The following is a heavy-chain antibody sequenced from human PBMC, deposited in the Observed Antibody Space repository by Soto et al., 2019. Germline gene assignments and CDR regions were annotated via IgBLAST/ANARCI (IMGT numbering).Heavy chain of an antibody. J-gene: IGHJ6*02. CDR2: IIPVFGNT. CDR1: GRSFSSDG. Sequence: QLQLEQSGPEVKKPGSSVKVSCTASGRSFSSDGVSWVRQAPGQGLEWMGGIIPVFGNTKYVQRFQGRLTITADKSTSTVYMEMSSLSSEDTAVYFCARGQYYSSGSAATSYFYFGIDVWGQGTTLIVSS. V-gene: IGHV1-69*06. D-gene: IGHD3-10*01. CDR3: ARGQYYSSGSAATSYFYFGIDV.